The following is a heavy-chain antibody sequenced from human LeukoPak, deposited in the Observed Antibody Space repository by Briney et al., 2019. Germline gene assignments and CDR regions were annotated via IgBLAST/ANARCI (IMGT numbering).Heavy chain of an antibody. CDR2: IYYSGST. Sequence: SETLSLTCTVSGGSINSYYWSWIRQPPGKGLECLGYIYYSGSTNYNPSLKSRVTISVDTSKNQFSLKLSSVTAADTAVYYCARGPPPPWDLLGGVGRVTFYFDYWGQGTLVTVSS. CDR1: GGSINSYY. V-gene: IGHV4-59*01. J-gene: IGHJ4*02. CDR3: ARGPPPPWDLLGGVGRVTFYFDY. D-gene: IGHD1-26*01.